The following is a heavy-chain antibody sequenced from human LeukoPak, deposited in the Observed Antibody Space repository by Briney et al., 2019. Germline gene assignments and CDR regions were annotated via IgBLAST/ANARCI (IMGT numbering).Heavy chain of an antibody. Sequence: SETLSLTCTVSGGSISSSSYYWGWIRQPPGKGLEWIGSIYYSGSTYYNPSLKSRVTISVDTSKNQFSLKLSSVTAADTAVYYCAGSLTMIVVAITGDFDYWGQGTLVTVSS. D-gene: IGHD3-22*01. CDR1: GGSISSSSYY. CDR2: IYYSGST. CDR3: AGSLTMIVVAITGDFDY. J-gene: IGHJ4*02. V-gene: IGHV4-39*01.